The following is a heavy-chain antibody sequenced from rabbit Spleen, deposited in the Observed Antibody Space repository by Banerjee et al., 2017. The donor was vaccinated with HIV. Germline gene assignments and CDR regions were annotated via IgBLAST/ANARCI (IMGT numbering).Heavy chain of an antibody. Sequence: QSLEESGGDLVKPGTSLTLTCTASGFTISSSYYMCWVRQAPGKGLEWIGYIDPVFGITYYANWVNGRFSISRENTQNTVSLQMNSLTAADTATYFCVRDRADLGGDYGPYYFDFWGPGTLVTVS. CDR2: IDPVFGIT. D-gene: IGHD2-1*01. J-gene: IGHJ4*01. V-gene: IGHV1S40*01. CDR1: GFTISSSYY. CDR3: VRDRADLGGDYGPYYFDF.